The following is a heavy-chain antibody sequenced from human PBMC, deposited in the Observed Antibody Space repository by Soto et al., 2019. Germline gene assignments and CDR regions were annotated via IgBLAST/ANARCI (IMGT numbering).Heavy chain of an antibody. J-gene: IGHJ6*02. CDR2: IIRIFGTA. CDR1: GCTFSGYA. D-gene: IGHD2-21*02. CDR3: ARDQGDERHYYYCIDV. V-gene: IGHV1-69*01. Sequence: QVQLVQSGAEVKKPGSSVKVSCTASGCTFSGYAISWVRQAPGEGLEWVGGIIRIFGTADYAQKVQGRDTITADDDTSTAYQELSSLRYDDTAMYYCARDQGDERHYYYCIDVWGQGTTVTVSS.